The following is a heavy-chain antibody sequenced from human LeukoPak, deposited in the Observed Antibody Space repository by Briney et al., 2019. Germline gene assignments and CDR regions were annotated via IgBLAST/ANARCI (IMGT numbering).Heavy chain of an antibody. J-gene: IGHJ4*02. D-gene: IGHD2-15*01. CDR3: TRDGGIEGLHY. V-gene: IGHV1-18*01. Sequence: VASVTVSCKASVYTFTSYGISWVRQAPGQGLEWMGWISAYNGNTNYAQKLQGRVTMTTDPSTSTAYMELRSRGSEDTALYYWTRDGGIEGLHYWGQGTLVTVSS. CDR2: ISAYNGNT. CDR1: VYTFTSYG.